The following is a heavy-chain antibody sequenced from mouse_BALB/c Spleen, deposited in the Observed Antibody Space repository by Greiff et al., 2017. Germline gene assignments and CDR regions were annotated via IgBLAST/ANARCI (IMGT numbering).Heavy chain of an antibody. D-gene: IGHD2-14*01. CDR3: ARGYDGNFDY. CDR2: IYPGDGDT. V-gene: IGHV1-87*01. Sequence: VQLQQSGAELARPGASVKLSCKASGYTFTSYWMQWVKQRPGQGLEWIGAIYPGDGDTRYTQKFKGKATSTADKSSSTAYMQLSSLASEDSAVYYCARGYDGNFDYWGQGTTLTVSS. J-gene: IGHJ2*01. CDR1: GYTFTSYW.